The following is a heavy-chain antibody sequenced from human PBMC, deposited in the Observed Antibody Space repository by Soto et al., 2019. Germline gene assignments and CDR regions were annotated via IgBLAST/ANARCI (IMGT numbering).Heavy chain of an antibody. V-gene: IGHV1-18*01. J-gene: IGHJ1*01. CDR2: ISAYNGNI. CDR3: ARAVCSVSYADFDH. D-gene: IGHD3-10*02. CDR1: GYTFTNYG. Sequence: ASVKVSCKASGYTFTNYGISWVRLAPGQGLEWMGWISAYNGNINYAEKFEGRVTMTTDTSTSTGYMELRSLRSDDTAVYYCARAVCSVSYADFDHLGQGTLFTVSS.